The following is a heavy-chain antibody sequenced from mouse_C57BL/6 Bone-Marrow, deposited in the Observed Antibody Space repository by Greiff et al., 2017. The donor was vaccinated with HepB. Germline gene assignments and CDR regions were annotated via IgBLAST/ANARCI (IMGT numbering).Heavy chain of an antibody. CDR3: ARRRAITTGVANYFDY. CDR1: GFTFSSYG. V-gene: IGHV5-6*01. CDR2: ISSGGSYT. J-gene: IGHJ2*01. Sequence: EVQGVESGGDLVKPGGSLKLSCAASGFTFSSYGMSWVRQTPDKGLEWVATISSGGSYTYYPDSVKGRFTISRDNAKNTLYLQMSSLKSEDTAMYYCARRRAITTGVANYFDYWGQGTTVTVSS. D-gene: IGHD1-1*01.